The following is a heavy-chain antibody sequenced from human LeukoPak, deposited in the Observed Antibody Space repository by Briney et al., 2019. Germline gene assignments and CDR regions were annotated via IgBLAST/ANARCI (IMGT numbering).Heavy chain of an antibody. CDR1: GYTFTSYG. J-gene: IGHJ3*02. V-gene: IGHV1-2*02. CDR3: ARGYSYGPFDAFDI. Sequence: ASVKVSCKASGYTFTSYGISWVRQAPGQGLEWMGWINPNSGGTNYAQKFQGRVTMTRDTSISTAYMELSRLRSDDTAVYYCARGYSYGPFDAFDIWGQGTMVTVSS. CDR2: INPNSGGT. D-gene: IGHD5-18*01.